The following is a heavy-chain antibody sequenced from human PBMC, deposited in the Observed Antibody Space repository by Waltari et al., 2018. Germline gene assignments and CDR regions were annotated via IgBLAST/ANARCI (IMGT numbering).Heavy chain of an antibody. CDR1: GGSISSYY. D-gene: IGHD2-15*01. Sequence: QVQLQESGPGLVKPSETLSLICTVPGGSISSYYWSWLRQTAGKGLEWIGRIYASGDTNYNPSRKSRFTMSLDTSKNQFSLKLTSVTAADTAVYYCARHNLKNSGGWSGGYWGQGTLVIVSS. CDR2: IYASGDT. J-gene: IGHJ4*02. CDR3: ARHNLKNSGGWSGGY. V-gene: IGHV4-4*07.